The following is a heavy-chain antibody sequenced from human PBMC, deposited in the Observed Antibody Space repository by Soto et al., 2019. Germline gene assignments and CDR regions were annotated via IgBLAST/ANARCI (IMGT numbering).Heavy chain of an antibody. CDR3: ARRLSVNGSGSYYQRPWFAP. CDR2: IDPSDSCT. Sequence: PGESLKISCKGSGYNFTSYLISCVRQMPGKGLEWVGRIDPSDSCTSYSPSFQGHVTISADKSISTAYWQWASLKASDTAMYYCARRLSVNGSGSYYQRPWFAPPGQAPLVTVSS. D-gene: IGHD3-10*01. CDR1: GYNFTSYL. V-gene: IGHV5-10-1*01. J-gene: IGHJ5*02.